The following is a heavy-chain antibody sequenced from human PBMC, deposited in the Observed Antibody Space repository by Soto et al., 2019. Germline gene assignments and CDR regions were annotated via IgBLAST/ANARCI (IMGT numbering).Heavy chain of an antibody. V-gene: IGHV3-7*01. CDR3: ARYYYYYMDV. CDR1: GFTFRSRW. Sequence: GGSLRLSCAASGFTFRSRWMSWVRQAPGKGLEWVANIKQDGSDKYYVDSVKGRFTISRDNAKNSLYLQMNSLRAEDTAVYYCARYYYYYMDVWGKGTTVTVSS. CDR2: IKQDGSDK. J-gene: IGHJ6*03.